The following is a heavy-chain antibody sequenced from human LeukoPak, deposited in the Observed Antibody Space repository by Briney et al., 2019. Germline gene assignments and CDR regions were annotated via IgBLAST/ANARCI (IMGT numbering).Heavy chain of an antibody. CDR2: ISGSGGST. Sequence: GGSLRLSCAASGFTFSSYAMSWVRQAPGKGLEWVSAISGSGGSTYYADSVKGRFTISRDNSKNTLYLQMNSLRAEDTAVYYCAKDLFDGSSWYTSPPDYWGQGTLVTVSS. CDR1: GFTFSSYA. D-gene: IGHD6-13*01. CDR3: AKDLFDGSSWYTSPPDY. J-gene: IGHJ4*02. V-gene: IGHV3-23*01.